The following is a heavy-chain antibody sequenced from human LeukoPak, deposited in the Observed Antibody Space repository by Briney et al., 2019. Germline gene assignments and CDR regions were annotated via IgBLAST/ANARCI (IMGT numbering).Heavy chain of an antibody. V-gene: IGHV3-30*18. CDR2: ISYDGSDK. CDR1: GFTFSSYG. D-gene: IGHD3-22*01. CDR3: AKARGYTMIGNWFDP. J-gene: IGHJ5*02. Sequence: GGSLRLSCAASGFTFSSYGMHWVRQAPGKGLEWVAVISYDGSDKYYADSVTGRFTISRDNSKNTLYLQMNSLRAEDTAVYYCAKARGYTMIGNWFDPWGQGTLVTVSS.